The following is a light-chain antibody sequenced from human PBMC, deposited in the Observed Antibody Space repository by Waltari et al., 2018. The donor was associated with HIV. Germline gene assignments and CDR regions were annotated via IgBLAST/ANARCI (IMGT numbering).Light chain of an antibody. Sequence: SYELTQPPSVSVSPGQTASITCSGDTLGDKYACWYQQKPGQSPVVVIYQDKKRPSGIPERFSGSNSENTATLTISGTQAMDEADYYCQAWDTSSVLFGGGTKLTVL. CDR1: TLGDKY. CDR2: QDK. J-gene: IGLJ2*01. CDR3: QAWDTSSVL. V-gene: IGLV3-1*01.